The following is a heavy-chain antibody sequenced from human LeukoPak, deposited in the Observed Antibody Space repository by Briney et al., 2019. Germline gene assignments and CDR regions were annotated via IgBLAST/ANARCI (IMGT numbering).Heavy chain of an antibody. CDR3: ARGYNYRVPFDY. CDR1: GFTVSSNY. J-gene: IGHJ4*02. CDR2: IYSGGST. V-gene: IGHV3-53*01. D-gene: IGHD1-20*01. Sequence: GSLRLSCAASGFTVSSNYMSWVRQAPGKGLEWVSVIYSGGSTYYADSVKGRFTISRDNSNNTLYLQMNSLRAEDTAVYYCARGYNYRVPFDYWGQGTLVTVSS.